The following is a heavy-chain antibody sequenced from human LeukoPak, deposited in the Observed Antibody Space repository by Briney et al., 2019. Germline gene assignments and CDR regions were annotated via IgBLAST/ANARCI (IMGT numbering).Heavy chain of an antibody. CDR1: GYTFTSYG. V-gene: IGHV1-18*01. J-gene: IGHJ6*03. CDR3: ARDRSGYVTNMDV. D-gene: IGHD5-12*01. CDR2: ISAYNGNT. Sequence: ASVKVSCKASGYTFTSYGISWVRQAPGQGLEWMGWISAYNGNTNYAQKLQGRVTMTTDTSTSTAYIELRSLRSDDTAVYYCARDRSGYVTNMDVWGKGTTVTVSS.